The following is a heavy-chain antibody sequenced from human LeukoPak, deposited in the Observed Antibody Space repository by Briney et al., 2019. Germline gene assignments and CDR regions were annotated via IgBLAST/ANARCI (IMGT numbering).Heavy chain of an antibody. D-gene: IGHD6-6*01. CDR3: AREVRVAARQSSYYYYYYIDV. CDR1: GGTFSSYA. Sequence: SVKVSCKASGGTFSSYAISWVRQAPGQGLEWMGGIISIFGTANYAQKFQGRVTITTDESTSTAYMELCSLRSEDTAVYYCAREVRVAARQSSYYYYYYIDVWGKGTTVTVSS. CDR2: IISIFGTA. J-gene: IGHJ6*03. V-gene: IGHV1-69*05.